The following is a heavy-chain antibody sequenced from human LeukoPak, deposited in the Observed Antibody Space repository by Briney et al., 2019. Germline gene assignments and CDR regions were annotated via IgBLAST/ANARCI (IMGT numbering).Heavy chain of an antibody. D-gene: IGHD3-22*01. CDR3: AKGHYYDSKLGY. CDR2: ISYDGSNK. V-gene: IGHV3-30*18. J-gene: IGHJ4*02. CDR1: GFTFSSYW. Sequence: PGGSLRLSCAASGFTFSSYWMSWVRQAPGKGLEWVAVISYDGSNKYYADSVKGRSTISRDNSKNTLYLQMNSLRAEDTAVYYCAKGHYYDSKLGYWGQGTLVTVSS.